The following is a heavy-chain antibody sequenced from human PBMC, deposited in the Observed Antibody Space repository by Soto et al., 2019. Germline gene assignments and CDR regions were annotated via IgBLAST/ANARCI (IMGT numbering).Heavy chain of an antibody. CDR1: GGSLSGYY. CDR2: INHSAST. D-gene: IGHD2-15*01. CDR3: TRRTTVVVAATRHYYYGLDV. J-gene: IGHJ6*02. V-gene: IGHV4-34*01. Sequence: SETLSLTCAVYGGSLSGYYWSWIRQTPGKGLEWIAEINHSASTSYNPSLKSRATISLDTSKNQISLNLSSVTAADSAVYYCTRRTTVVVAATRHYYYGLDVWGHGPTVTVSS.